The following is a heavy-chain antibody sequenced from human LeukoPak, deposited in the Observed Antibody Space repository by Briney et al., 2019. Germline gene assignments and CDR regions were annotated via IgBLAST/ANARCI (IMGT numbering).Heavy chain of an antibody. CDR3: GRSIGYCISTSCPPHLNWFDP. Sequence: GGSLRLSCATSGFTFSSYAMSWVRQAPGKGLEWVSGIIASGGSTCYADSVKGRFTISRDNSKNTLYLQMNSLRAEDTAVYYGGRSIGYCISTSCPPHLNWFDPWGQGTLVTVSS. D-gene: IGHD2-2*01. J-gene: IGHJ5*02. CDR1: GFTFSSYA. CDR2: IIASGGST. V-gene: IGHV3-23*01.